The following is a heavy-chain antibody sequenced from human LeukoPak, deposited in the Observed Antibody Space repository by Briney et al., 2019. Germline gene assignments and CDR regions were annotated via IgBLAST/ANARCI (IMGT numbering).Heavy chain of an antibody. CDR3: ARAIGMTTLWFDP. CDR1: GFTFGSYS. V-gene: IGHV3-48*01. CDR2: ISSSSSTI. Sequence: GGSLRLSCAASGFTFGSYSMNWVRQAPGKGLEWVSYISSSSSTIYYADSVKGRFTISRDNAKNSLYLQMNSLRAEDTAVYYCARAIGMTTLWFDPWGQGTLVTVSS. D-gene: IGHD4-11*01. J-gene: IGHJ5*02.